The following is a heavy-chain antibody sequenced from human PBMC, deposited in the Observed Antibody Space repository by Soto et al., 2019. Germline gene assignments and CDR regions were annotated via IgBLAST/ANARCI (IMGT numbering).Heavy chain of an antibody. J-gene: IGHJ6*02. D-gene: IGHD1-26*01. CDR3: ARAWSGSYRSYGMDV. V-gene: IGHV3-48*02. CDR2: ISDSSAK. Sequence: EVHLVESGGGLVQPGGSLRLSCAASGFTFSSYSMNWVRQAPGKGLEWVPYISDSSAKYYADSVKGRFTMSRDNAKNSLFLQMNSLRDEDTAVYYCARAWSGSYRSYGMDVWGQGTTVTVSS. CDR1: GFTFSSYS.